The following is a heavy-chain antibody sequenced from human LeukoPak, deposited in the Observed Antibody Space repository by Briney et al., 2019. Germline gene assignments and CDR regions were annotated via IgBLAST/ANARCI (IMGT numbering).Heavy chain of an antibody. CDR3: ATTHYYDSSGYYYAPFY. D-gene: IGHD3-22*01. CDR2: VYSSGNI. Sequence: GGSLRLSCAASGFSVSSNYMSWVRQAPGKGPEWVSVVYSSGNIYYTNSVKGRFTISRDNAKNSLYLQMNSLRAEDTAVYYCATTHYYDSSGYYYAPFYWGQGTLVTVSS. CDR1: GFSVSSNY. J-gene: IGHJ4*02. V-gene: IGHV3-53*01.